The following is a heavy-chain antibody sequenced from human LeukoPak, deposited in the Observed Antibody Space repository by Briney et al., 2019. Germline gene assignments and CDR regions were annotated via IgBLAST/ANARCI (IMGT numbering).Heavy chain of an antibody. CDR2: INAGNGNT. J-gene: IGHJ3*02. CDR3: ARGLAADAFDI. D-gene: IGHD3/OR15-3a*01. CDR1: GYTFTSYA. V-gene: IGHV1-3*01. Sequence: ASVKVSCKASGYTFTSYAMHWVRQAPGQRLEWMGWINAGNGNTTYSQKFQGRVTITRDTSASTAYMELSSLRSEDTAVYYCARGLAADAFDIWGQGTMVTVSS.